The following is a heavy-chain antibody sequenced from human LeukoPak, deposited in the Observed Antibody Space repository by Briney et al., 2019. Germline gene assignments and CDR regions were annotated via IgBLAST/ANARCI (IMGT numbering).Heavy chain of an antibody. CDR3: ARDGASSSWYGFHY. CDR2: INPNSGGT. J-gene: IGHJ4*02. V-gene: IGHV1-2*06. Sequence: GASVKVSCKASGYTFTGYYMHWVRQAPGQGLEWMGRINPNSGGTNYAQKFQGRVTMTRDTSISTAYMELSRLRSDDTAVYYCARDGASSSWYGFHYWVQGTLVTVSS. CDR1: GYTFTGYY. D-gene: IGHD6-13*01.